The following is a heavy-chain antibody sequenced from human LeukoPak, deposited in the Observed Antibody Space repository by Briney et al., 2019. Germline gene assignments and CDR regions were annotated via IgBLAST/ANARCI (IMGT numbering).Heavy chain of an antibody. CDR1: GFTFDDYG. CDR2: INWNGGST. V-gene: IGHV3-20*04. D-gene: IGHD6-13*01. J-gene: IGHJ3*02. Sequence: PGGSLRLSCAASGFTFDDYGMSWVRQAPGKGPEWVSGINWNGGSTGYADSVKGRFTISRDNAKNSLYLQMNSLRAEDTALYYCARGGAAAGRSNAFDIWGQGTMVTVSS. CDR3: ARGGAAAGRSNAFDI.